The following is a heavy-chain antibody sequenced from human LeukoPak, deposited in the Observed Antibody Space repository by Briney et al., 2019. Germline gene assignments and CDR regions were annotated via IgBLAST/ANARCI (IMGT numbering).Heavy chain of an antibody. CDR1: GYTFTSYD. J-gene: IGHJ4*02. CDR3: ASLYSGYDPQDY. Sequence: ASVKVSCKASGYTFTSYDINWVRQATGQGLEWMGWMNPNSGNTGYAQKFQGRVTMTRNTSISTAYMELSSLRSEDTAVYYCASLYSGYDPQDYWGQGTLVTVSS. V-gene: IGHV1-8*01. D-gene: IGHD5-12*01. CDR2: MNPNSGNT.